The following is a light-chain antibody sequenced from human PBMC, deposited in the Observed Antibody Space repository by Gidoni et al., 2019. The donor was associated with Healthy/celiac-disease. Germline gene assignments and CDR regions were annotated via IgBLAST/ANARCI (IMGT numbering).Light chain of an antibody. J-gene: IGKJ2*01. Sequence: DIQMTQSPSSLSASVGDRVNITCRASQSISSYLNWYQQKPGKAPKLLIYAASSLQSGVPSSFSGSGSGTDFTLTISSLQPEDFATYYCQQSYSTPPTFGQGTKLEIK. V-gene: IGKV1-39*01. CDR2: AAS. CDR3: QQSYSTPPT. CDR1: QSISSY.